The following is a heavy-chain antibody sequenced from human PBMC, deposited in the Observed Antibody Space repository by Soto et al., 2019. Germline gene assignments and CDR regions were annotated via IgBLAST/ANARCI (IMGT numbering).Heavy chain of an antibody. D-gene: IGHD1-7*01. J-gene: IGHJ4*02. Sequence: SETLSLTCAVSGGSFTSNNWWTWVRQPPGQGLEWIGEIYRTGSTNYDPSLKSRVTISLDKSENQFSLKVTSLTAADTAVYYCASRDPGTSVDYWGQGTLVTVSS. CDR1: GGSFTSNNW. V-gene: IGHV4-4*02. CDR2: IYRTGST. CDR3: ASRDPGTSVDY.